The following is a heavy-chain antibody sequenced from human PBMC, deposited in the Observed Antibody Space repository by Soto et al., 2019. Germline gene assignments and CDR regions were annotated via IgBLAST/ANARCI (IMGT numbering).Heavy chain of an antibody. D-gene: IGHD1-7*01. J-gene: IGHJ4*02. Sequence: SETLSLTCAVSGGSFTSNNWWTWVRQPPGQGLEWIGEIYRTGSTNYDPSLKSRVTISLDKSENQFSLKVTSLTAADTAVYYCASRDPGTSVDYWGQGTLVTVSS. CDR1: GGSFTSNNW. V-gene: IGHV4-4*02. CDR2: IYRTGST. CDR3: ASRDPGTSVDY.